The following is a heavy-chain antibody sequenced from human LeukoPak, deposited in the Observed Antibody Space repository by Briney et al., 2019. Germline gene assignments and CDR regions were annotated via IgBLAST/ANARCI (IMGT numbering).Heavy chain of an antibody. CDR1: GFTFSSYE. CDR2: ISSSGSTI. D-gene: IGHD3-10*02. Sequence: GGSLRLSCAASGFTFSSYEMNWVRQAPGKGLEGVSYISSSGSTIYYADSVKGRFTISRENAKNSLYLQMNSLRAEDTAVYYCAELGITMIGGVWGKGTTVTISS. J-gene: IGHJ6*04. V-gene: IGHV3-48*03. CDR3: AELGITMIGGV.